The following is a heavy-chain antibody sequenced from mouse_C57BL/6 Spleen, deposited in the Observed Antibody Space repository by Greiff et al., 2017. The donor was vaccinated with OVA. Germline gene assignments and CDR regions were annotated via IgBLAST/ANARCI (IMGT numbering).Heavy chain of an antibody. V-gene: IGHV1-55*01. CDR3: ARYYGPPRGAMDY. J-gene: IGHJ4*01. Sequence: QVQLQQPGAELVKPGASVKMSCKASGYTFTSYWITWVKQRPGQGLEWIGDIYPGSGSTNYNEKFKSKATLTVDTSSSTAYMQLSSLTSEDSAVYYCARYYGPPRGAMDYWGQGTSVTVSS. D-gene: IGHD1-1*01. CDR2: IYPGSGST. CDR1: GYTFTSYW.